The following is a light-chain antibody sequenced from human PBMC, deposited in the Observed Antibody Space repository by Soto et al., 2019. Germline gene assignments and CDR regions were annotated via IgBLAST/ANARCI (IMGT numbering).Light chain of an antibody. Sequence: EIVLTQSPGTLSLSPGERATLSCRASQSVSSSFLAWYQQKPGQAPRILIYGASTRATGIPDRFSGSGSGTEFTLTISRLEPEDFAVYYCHQYGSSPPLTFGGGTKVEIK. CDR3: HQYGSSPPLT. CDR2: GAS. CDR1: QSVSSSF. J-gene: IGKJ4*01. V-gene: IGKV3-20*01.